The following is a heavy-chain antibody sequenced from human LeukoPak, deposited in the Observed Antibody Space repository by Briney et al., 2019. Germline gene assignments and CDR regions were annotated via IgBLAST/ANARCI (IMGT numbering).Heavy chain of an antibody. D-gene: IGHD3-22*01. Sequence: PGGSLRLSCAASGFTLSSYAMHWVRQAPGKGLEWVAVISYDGSNKYYADSVKGRFTISRDNSKNTLYLQMNSLRAEDTAVYYCARGGLKTRYYYDSSGHYGNYFDYWGQGTLVTVSS. CDR1: GFTLSSYA. V-gene: IGHV3-30*04. J-gene: IGHJ4*02. CDR3: ARGGLKTRYYYDSSGHYGNYFDY. CDR2: ISYDGSNK.